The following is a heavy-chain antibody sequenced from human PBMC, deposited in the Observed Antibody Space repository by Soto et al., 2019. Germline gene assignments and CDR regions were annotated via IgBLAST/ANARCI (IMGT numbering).Heavy chain of an antibody. CDR2: IIPIFGTA. V-gene: IGHV1-69*13. CDR3: ARGSVNYYYYYGMDV. CDR1: GGTFSSYA. J-gene: IGHJ6*02. Sequence: SGKVSCKASGGTFSSYAISWVRQAPGQGLEWMGGIIPIFGTANYAQKFQGRVTITADESTSTAYMELSSLRSEDTAVYYCARGSVNYYYYYGMDVWGQGTTVTVSS.